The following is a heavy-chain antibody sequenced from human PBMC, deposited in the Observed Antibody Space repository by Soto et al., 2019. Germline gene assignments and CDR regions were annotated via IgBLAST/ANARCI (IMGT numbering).Heavy chain of an antibody. D-gene: IGHD3-22*01. Sequence: ASGKVCCKSSGYSFTSYGINWVRQAPGQGLEWMGWISAYNGNTNYAQKLQGRVTMTTDTSTSTAYMELRSLRSDDTAMYYCARDSVTMIVVVPWAFDIWGQVTMVPVSS. CDR2: ISAYNGNT. V-gene: IGHV1-18*04. J-gene: IGHJ3*02. CDR1: GYSFTSYG. CDR3: ARDSVTMIVVVPWAFDI.